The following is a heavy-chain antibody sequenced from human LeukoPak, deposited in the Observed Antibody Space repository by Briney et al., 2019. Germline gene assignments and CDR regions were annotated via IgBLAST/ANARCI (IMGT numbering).Heavy chain of an antibody. CDR2: IKQGGSEK. CDR1: GFTFSNYW. J-gene: IGHJ5*02. Sequence: GGSLRLSCAASGFTFSNYWMIWVRQAPGKGLEGVGNIKQGGSEKRYADSVRGRFSISRDNAQPSLYLQMNSLRAEDTAVYYCARASDPWLQLTWGQGTLVTVSS. CDR3: ARASDPWLQLT. D-gene: IGHD5-24*01. V-gene: IGHV3-7*05.